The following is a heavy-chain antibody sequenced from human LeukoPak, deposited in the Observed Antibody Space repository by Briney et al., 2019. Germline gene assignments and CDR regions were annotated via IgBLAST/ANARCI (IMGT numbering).Heavy chain of an antibody. CDR1: GFTFDDYA. CDR3: AKDLLWFGEQYYYYGMDV. D-gene: IGHD3-10*01. V-gene: IGHV3-9*01. Sequence: GGSLRLSCAASGFTFDDYAMHWVRQAPGKGLEWVSGISWNSGSIGYADSVKGRFTISRDNAKNSLYLQMNSLRAEDTALYYCAKDLLWFGEQYYYYGMDVWGQGTTVTVSS. CDR2: ISWNSGSI. J-gene: IGHJ6*02.